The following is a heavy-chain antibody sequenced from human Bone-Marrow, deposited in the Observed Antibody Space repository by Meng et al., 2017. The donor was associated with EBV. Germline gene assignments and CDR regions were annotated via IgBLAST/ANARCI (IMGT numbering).Heavy chain of an antibody. CDR2: IIPIFGTA. V-gene: IGHV1-69*01. CDR1: GGTISSYA. J-gene: IGHJ4*02. CDR3: ASESGRGFTPDY. Sequence: LAQVGAEVHKHWTLVNASCKAAGGTISSYAISWVRQAPGQGLEWIGGIIPIFGTANYEQKFQGRVTIIADESTSTHYMDLSGLRSEDTAVYYCASESGRGFTPDYWGQRTLVTVSS. D-gene: IGHD3-10*01.